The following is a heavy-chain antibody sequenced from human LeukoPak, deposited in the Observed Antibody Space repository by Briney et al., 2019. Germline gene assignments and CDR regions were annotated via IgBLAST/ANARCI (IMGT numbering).Heavy chain of an antibody. CDR2: IKQDGSEK. CDR3: ARHSGTYFDY. J-gene: IGHJ4*02. V-gene: IGHV3-7*01. Sequence: PGGSLRLSCAASGFTLSSYWMTWVRQAPGKGLEWLANIKQDGSEKYSVDSVKGRFTISRDNAKNSLYLQMNSLRAEDTAVYYCARHSGTYFDYWDQGTLVTVSS. CDR1: GFTLSSYW. D-gene: IGHD1-26*01.